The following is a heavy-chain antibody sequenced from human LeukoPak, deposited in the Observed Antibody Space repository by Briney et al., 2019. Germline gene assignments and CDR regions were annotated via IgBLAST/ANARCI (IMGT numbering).Heavy chain of an antibody. CDR1: GGSISSSSYY. CDR2: IYYSGST. D-gene: IGHD3-22*01. Sequence: SETLSLTCTVSGGSISSSSYYWGWIRQPPEKGLEWIGSIYYSGSTYYNPSLKSRVTISVDTSKNQFSLKLSSVTAADTAVYYCARHYDSSGYPDYWGQGTLVTVSS. V-gene: IGHV4-39*01. CDR3: ARHYDSSGYPDY. J-gene: IGHJ4*02.